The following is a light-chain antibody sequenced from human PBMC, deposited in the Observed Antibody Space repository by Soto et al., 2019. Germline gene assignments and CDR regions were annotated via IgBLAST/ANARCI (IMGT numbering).Light chain of an antibody. CDR2: EVS. CDR3: TSYAGTYSFFYV. CDR1: SSDVVAYNY. V-gene: IGLV2-8*01. J-gene: IGLJ1*01. Sequence: QSVLTQPPSASGSPGQSVTISCTGTSSDVVAYNYVSWYQQLPGKAPKLIIYEVSKRPSGVPDRFSGSKSGNTASLTVSGLQAEDEADYYCTSYAGTYSFFYVFVTGTKVTVL.